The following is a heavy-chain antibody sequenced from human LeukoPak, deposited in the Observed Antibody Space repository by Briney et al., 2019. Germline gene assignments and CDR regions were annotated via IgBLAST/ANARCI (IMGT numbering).Heavy chain of an antibody. CDR3: ARDRAYGSRDWFFDYYDY. J-gene: IGHJ4*02. V-gene: IGHV3-64*01. CDR1: GFMFSDYA. CDR2: ISTDGSST. Sequence: GGSLRLSCVASGFMFSDYAMHWVRQAPGKGLEYVSAISTDGSSTFHANSVKGRFTISRDNSKNTLYLQMGSLRAEDMAVYYCARDRAYGSRDWFFDYYDYWGQGTLVTVSS. D-gene: IGHD3-9*01.